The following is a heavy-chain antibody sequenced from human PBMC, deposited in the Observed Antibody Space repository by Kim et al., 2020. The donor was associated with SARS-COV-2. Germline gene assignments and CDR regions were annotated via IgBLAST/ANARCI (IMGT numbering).Heavy chain of an antibody. J-gene: IGHJ4*02. V-gene: IGHV1-69*01. D-gene: IGHD5-12*01. CDR2: TA. CDR3: ARERATILDY. Sequence: TANYAQKFQGRDTITANESTSTAYMELSSLRSEDTAVYYCARERATILDYWGQGTLVTVSS.